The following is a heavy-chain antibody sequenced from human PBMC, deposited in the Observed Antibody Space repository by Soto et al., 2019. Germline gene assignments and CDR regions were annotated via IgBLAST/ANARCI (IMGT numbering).Heavy chain of an antibody. CDR1: GGSFSGYY. V-gene: IGHV4-34*01. CDR3: ARGIYGDYSSGSPFDY. CDR2: INHSGST. Sequence: PSETLSLTCAVYGGSFSGYYWRWIRDPPGKGLEWIGEINHSGSTNYNPSLKSRVTISVDTSKNQFSLKLSSVTAADTAVYYCARGIYGDYSSGSPFDYWGQGTLVTAPQ. D-gene: IGHD4-17*01. J-gene: IGHJ4*02.